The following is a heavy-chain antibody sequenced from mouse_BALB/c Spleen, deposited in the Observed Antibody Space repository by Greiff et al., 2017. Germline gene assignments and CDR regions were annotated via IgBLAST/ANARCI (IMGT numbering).Heavy chain of an antibody. Sequence: EVQLVESGGGLVKPGGSLKLSCAASGFTFSDYYMYWVRQTPEKRLEWVATISDGGSYTYYPDSVKGRFTISRDNAKNNLYLQMSSLKSEDTAMYYCARDRITTATGAMDYWGQGTSVTVSS. CDR2: ISDGGSYT. CDR3: ARDRITTATGAMDY. D-gene: IGHD1-2*01. J-gene: IGHJ4*01. CDR1: GFTFSDYY. V-gene: IGHV5-4*02.